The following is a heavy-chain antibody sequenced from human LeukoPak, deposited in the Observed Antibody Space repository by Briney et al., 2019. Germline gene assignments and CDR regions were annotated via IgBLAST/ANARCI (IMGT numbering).Heavy chain of an antibody. Sequence: SETLSLTCTVSGGSISSYYWSWIRQPPGKGLEWIGYIYYSGSTNYNPSLNSRVTISVDVSKNQFSLKLSSVTAADTAVYYCARAPYFDFWTGYYFDYWGLGTLVTVSS. D-gene: IGHD3-3*01. V-gene: IGHV4-59*01. CDR1: GGSISSYY. J-gene: IGHJ4*02. CDR2: IYYSGST. CDR3: ARAPYFDFWTGYYFDY.